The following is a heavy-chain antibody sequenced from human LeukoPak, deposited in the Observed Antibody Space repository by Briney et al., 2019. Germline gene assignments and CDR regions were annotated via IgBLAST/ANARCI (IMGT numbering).Heavy chain of an antibody. Sequence: GGSLRLSCAASGFTFSSYGMHWVRQAPGKGLEWVSYISSSGSTIYYADSVKGRFTISRDNAKNSLYLQMNSLRAEDTAVYYCARDQESYGGNSEDYWGQGTLVTVSS. V-gene: IGHV3-48*04. CDR1: GFTFSSYG. J-gene: IGHJ4*02. CDR3: ARDQESYGGNSEDY. D-gene: IGHD4-23*01. CDR2: ISSSGSTI.